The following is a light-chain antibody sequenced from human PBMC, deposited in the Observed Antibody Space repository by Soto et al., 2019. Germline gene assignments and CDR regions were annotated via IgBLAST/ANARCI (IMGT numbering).Light chain of an antibody. CDR3: QQYSSSSPT. CDR1: QTISIY. J-gene: IGKJ1*01. CDR2: DAS. V-gene: IGKV1-5*01. Sequence: DIQMTQSPSTLSASIGDRVTITCRANQTISIYLAWCQQRPGEAPKLLIYDASTLESGVPARFSGRGSGTEFTLTISSLQPDDFATYYCQQYSSSSPTFGQGTKVEIQ.